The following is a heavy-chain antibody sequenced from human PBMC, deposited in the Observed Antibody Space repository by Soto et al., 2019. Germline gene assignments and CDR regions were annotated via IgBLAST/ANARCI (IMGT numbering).Heavy chain of an antibody. Sequence: QVTLKESGPVLVKPTETLTLTCNVSGISLSNDRTGVSWIRQPPGKALEWLAHIFSNDEKSYSTSLKSRLTISKDTSKSQVVLTMSNVDPVDTATYYCARILRNNHHPPDYWGQGTLVTVSS. V-gene: IGHV2-26*01. CDR3: ARILRNNHHPPDY. CDR2: IFSNDEK. CDR1: GISLSNDRTG. J-gene: IGHJ4*02.